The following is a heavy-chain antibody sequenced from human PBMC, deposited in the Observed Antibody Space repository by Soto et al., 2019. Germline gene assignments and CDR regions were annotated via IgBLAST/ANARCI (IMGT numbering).Heavy chain of an antibody. CDR1: GESINSGGYY. CDR3: ERDYSSSSAADY. V-gene: IGHV4-31*03. CDR2: IYDSESA. D-gene: IGHD6-6*01. Sequence: QVQLQESGPGLVKASQTLSLICSVSGESINSGGYYWSWIRHHPGKGLEWIGYIYDSESAYYNPPLQSRVNISMETSKNQFDMKLSSVTDEDTAVYYCERDYSSSSAADYWGQGTLVTVSS. J-gene: IGHJ4*02.